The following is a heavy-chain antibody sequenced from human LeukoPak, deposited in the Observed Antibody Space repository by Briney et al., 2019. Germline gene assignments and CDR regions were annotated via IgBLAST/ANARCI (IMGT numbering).Heavy chain of an antibody. Sequence: PSETLSLTCTVSGGSISSYYWSWIRQPPGKGLEWIGYVYYSGSTNYNPSLKSRVTISVDTSKNQFSLKLSSVTAADTAVYYCASQYSSSWTEYFQHWGQGTLVTVSS. CDR3: ASQYSSSWTEYFQH. CDR2: VYYSGST. CDR1: GGSISSYY. D-gene: IGHD6-13*01. J-gene: IGHJ1*01. V-gene: IGHV4-59*08.